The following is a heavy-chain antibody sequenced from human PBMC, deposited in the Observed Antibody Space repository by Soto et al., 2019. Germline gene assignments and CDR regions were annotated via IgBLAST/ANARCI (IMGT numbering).Heavy chain of an antibody. V-gene: IGHV1-46*01. CDR1: GYTFTSYY. D-gene: IGHD3-16*02. CDR3: AREFPLITFGGVIVTEDY. Sequence: ASVKVSCKASGYTFTSYYMHWVRQAPGQGLEWMGIINPSGGSTSYAQKFQGRVTMTRDTSTSTVYMELSSLRSEDTAVYYCAREFPLITFGGVIVTEDYWGQGTLVTV. J-gene: IGHJ4*02. CDR2: INPSGGST.